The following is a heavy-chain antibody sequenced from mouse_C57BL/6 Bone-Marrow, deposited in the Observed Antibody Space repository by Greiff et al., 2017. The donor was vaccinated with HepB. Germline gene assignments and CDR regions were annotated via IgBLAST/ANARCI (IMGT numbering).Heavy chain of an antibody. Sequence: EVQVVESGGGLVKPGGSLKLSCAASGFTFSSYAMSWVRQTPEKRLEWVATISDGGSYTYYPDNVKGRFTISRDNAKNNLYLQMSQLKSEDTAMYYCARGTYYINSFAYWGQGTLVTVSA. V-gene: IGHV5-4*01. J-gene: IGHJ3*01. D-gene: IGHD2-5*01. CDR1: GFTFSSYA. CDR2: ISDGGSYT. CDR3: ARGTYYINSFAY.